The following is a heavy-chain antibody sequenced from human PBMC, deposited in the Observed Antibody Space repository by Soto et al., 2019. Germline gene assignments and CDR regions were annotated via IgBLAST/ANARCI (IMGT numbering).Heavy chain of an antibody. Sequence: ASVKVSCQTSRYTFTTYGIISVRQAPEQHLEGRGWISARDGDTNYAQGFQGRVTMTTDTSTSTAYMELRSFRSDDTAVYYCARLLGGIYSGSYYFDYGGQGTLVTVSS. CDR2: ISARDGDT. CDR1: RYTFTTYG. CDR3: ARLLGGIYSGSYYFDY. D-gene: IGHD1-26*01. V-gene: IGHV1-18*04. J-gene: IGHJ4*02.